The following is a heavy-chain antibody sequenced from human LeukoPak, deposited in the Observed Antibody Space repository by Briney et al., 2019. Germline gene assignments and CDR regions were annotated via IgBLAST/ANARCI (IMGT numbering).Heavy chain of an antibody. V-gene: IGHV3-30-3*01. J-gene: IGHJ6*02. D-gene: IGHD5-12*01. CDR2: ISYDGSNK. CDR3: ARDDSRGDSGYDFFYYYYGMDV. CDR1: GFTFSSYA. Sequence: GGSLRLSCAASGFTFSSYAMHWVRQAPGKGLEWVAVISYDGSNKYYADSVKGRFTISRDNSKNTLYLQMNSLRAEDTAVYYCARDDSRGDSGYDFFYYYYGMDVWGQGTTVTVSS.